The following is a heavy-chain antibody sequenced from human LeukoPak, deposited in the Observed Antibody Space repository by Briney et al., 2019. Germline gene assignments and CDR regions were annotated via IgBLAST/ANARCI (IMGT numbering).Heavy chain of an antibody. V-gene: IGHV4-59*01. CDR2: IYYSGST. Sequence: PSETLSLTCAVSGGSISSSYWSWIRQPPGKGLVWIGYIYYSGSTNYNPSLKSRVTISVDTSKNQFSLKLSSVTAADTAVYYCASGSDYYDSSGYSSWGQGTLVTVSS. CDR3: ASGSDYYDSSGYSS. D-gene: IGHD3-22*01. CDR1: GGSISSSY. J-gene: IGHJ5*02.